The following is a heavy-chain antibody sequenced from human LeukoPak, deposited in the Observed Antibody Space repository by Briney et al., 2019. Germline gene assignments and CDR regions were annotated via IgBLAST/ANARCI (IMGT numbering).Heavy chain of an antibody. D-gene: IGHD2-2*01. CDR3: ARLEDIVVVPAVFDT. J-gene: IGHJ3*02. CDR1: GGSISSSSYY. V-gene: IGHV4-39*07. CDR2: IYYSGST. Sequence: SETLSLTCTFSGGSISSSSYYWGWIRQPPGKGLEWIGSIYYSGSTYYNPSLKSRVTISVDTSKNQFSLKLSSVTAADTAVYYCARLEDIVVVPAVFDTWGQGTMVTVSS.